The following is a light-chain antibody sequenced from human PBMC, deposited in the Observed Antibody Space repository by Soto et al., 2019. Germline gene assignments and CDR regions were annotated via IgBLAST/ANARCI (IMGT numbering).Light chain of an antibody. J-gene: IGKJ2*01. CDR1: QSISTW. CDR2: KAS. V-gene: IGKV1-5*03. Sequence: DIQMTQSPSTLSASVGDRVTITCRASQSISTWLAWYQKKPGTAPKLLIYKASTLENGVPSRFSGSRSGTEFTLTVSSLQPDAFATYYCQQYNDSFPYTFGQGTKLEIK. CDR3: QQYNDSFPYT.